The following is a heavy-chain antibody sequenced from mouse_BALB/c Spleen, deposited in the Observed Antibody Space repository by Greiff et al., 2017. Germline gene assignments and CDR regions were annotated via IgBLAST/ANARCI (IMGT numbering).Heavy chain of an antibody. CDR2: IDPANGNT. V-gene: IGHV14-3*02. J-gene: IGHJ3*01. CDR3: ATYYYGSSPFAY. CDR1: GFNIKDTY. Sequence: EVQLQESGAELVKPGASVKLSCTASGFNIKDTYMHWVKQRPEQGLEWIGRIDPANGNTTYDPKFQGKATITADTSSNTAYLQLSSLTSEDTAVYYCATYYYGSSPFAYWGQGTLVTVSA. D-gene: IGHD1-1*01.